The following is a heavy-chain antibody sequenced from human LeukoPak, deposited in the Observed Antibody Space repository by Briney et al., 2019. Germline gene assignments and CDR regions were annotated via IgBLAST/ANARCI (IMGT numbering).Heavy chain of an antibody. D-gene: IGHD3-22*01. Sequence: ASVKVPCKVSGYTLTESSMHWVRQAPGKGLEWMGGFDPEDGETIYAQKFQGRVTMTEDTSTDTAYTELSSLRSEDTAVYYCATSYYYDSSGYSYWGQGTLVTVSS. CDR1: GYTLTESS. CDR3: ATSYYYDSSGYSY. J-gene: IGHJ4*02. V-gene: IGHV1-24*01. CDR2: FDPEDGET.